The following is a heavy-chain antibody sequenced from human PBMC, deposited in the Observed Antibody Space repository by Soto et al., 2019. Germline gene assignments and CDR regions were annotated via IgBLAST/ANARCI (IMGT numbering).Heavy chain of an antibody. CDR3: ARFPTIFGVVTPYSWFDP. CDR1: GGTFSSYA. D-gene: IGHD3-3*01. CDR2: IIPIFGTA. Sequence: SVKVSCKASGGTFSSYAISWVRQAPGQGLEWMGGIIPIFGTANYAQKFQGRVTITADESTSTAYMELRSLRSDDTAVYYCARFPTIFGVVTPYSWFDPWGQGTLVTVSS. V-gene: IGHV1-69*13. J-gene: IGHJ5*02.